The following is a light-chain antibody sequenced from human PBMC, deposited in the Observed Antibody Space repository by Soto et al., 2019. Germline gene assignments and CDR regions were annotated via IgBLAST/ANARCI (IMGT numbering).Light chain of an antibody. CDR1: QSVLYSGNNKNY. J-gene: IGKJ1*01. Sequence: DIVMTQSPDSLAVSLGERASINCKSSQSVLYSGNNKNYLAWYQQKPGQPPKLLIYWASTRESGVPDRFSGSGSGTDFTLTISSLQAEDVAVYYCQQYYGVATWTFGQGTKVEIK. CDR3: QQYYGVATWT. CDR2: WAS. V-gene: IGKV4-1*01.